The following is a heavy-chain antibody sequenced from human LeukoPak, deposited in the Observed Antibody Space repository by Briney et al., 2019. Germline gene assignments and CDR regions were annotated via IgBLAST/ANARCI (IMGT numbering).Heavy chain of an antibody. CDR1: GFTFSSYA. D-gene: IGHD5-24*01. J-gene: IGHJ4*02. CDR2: ISGSGGST. V-gene: IGHV3-23*01. Sequence: PGGSLRLSCVASGFTFSSYAMSWVRQAPGKGLEWVSAISGSGGSTYYADSVKGRFTISRDNSKNTLYLQMNSLRAEDTAVYYCAKRDGYNLGPTDYWGQGTLVTVSS. CDR3: AKRDGYNLGPTDY.